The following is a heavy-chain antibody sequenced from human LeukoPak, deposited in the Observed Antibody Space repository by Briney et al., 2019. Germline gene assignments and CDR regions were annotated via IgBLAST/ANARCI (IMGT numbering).Heavy chain of an antibody. V-gene: IGHV1-69*05. D-gene: IGHD5-18*01. Sequence: SVKVSCKASGGTFSSYAISWVRQAPGQGLEWMGGIIPIFGTANYAQKFQGRVTITTDESTSTAYMELSSLRSEDAAVYYCARSGYSYGHRMIDYWGQGTLVTVSS. CDR1: GGTFSSYA. CDR3: ARSGYSYGHRMIDY. CDR2: IIPIFGTA. J-gene: IGHJ4*02.